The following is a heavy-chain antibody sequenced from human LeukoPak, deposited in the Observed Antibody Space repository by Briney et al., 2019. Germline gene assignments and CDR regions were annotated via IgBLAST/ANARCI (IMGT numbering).Heavy chain of an antibody. V-gene: IGHV3-21*01. Sequence: GGSLRLSCAASGFTFSSYSMNWVRQAPGKGLEWVSSISSSSSYIYYADSVKGRFTISRDNAKNSLYLQLISLRAEDTAVYYCARDRHSSVDYWGQGTLVTVSS. D-gene: IGHD3-22*01. CDR2: ISSSSSYI. J-gene: IGHJ4*02. CDR1: GFTFSSYS. CDR3: ARDRHSSVDY.